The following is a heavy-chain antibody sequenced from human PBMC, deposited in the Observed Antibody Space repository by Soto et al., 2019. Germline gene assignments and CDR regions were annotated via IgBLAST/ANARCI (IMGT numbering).Heavy chain of an antibody. CDR2: ISYDGSNK. CDR3: AKDRSSSQLDYYGMDV. J-gene: IGHJ6*02. D-gene: IGHD6-6*01. V-gene: IGHV3-30*18. CDR1: GFTFSIYG. Sequence: PGGSLRLSCSASGFTFSIYGMHWGRQAPGKGLEWVAVISYDGSNKYYADSVKGRFTISRDNSKNTLYLQMNSLRAEDTAVYYCAKDRSSSQLDYYGMDVWGQGTTVTVSS.